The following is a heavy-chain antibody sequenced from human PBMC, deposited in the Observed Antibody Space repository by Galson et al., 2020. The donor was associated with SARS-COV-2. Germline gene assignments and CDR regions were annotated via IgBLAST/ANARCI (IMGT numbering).Heavy chain of an antibody. Sequence: ASVKVSCKASGYTFTSYGISWVRQAPGQGLEWMGWISAYNGNTNYAQKLQGRVTMTTDTSTSTAYMELRSLRSDDTAVYYCARVQGGNSGGLDFYYYYGMDVWGQGTTVTVSS. V-gene: IGHV1-18*01. CDR3: ARVQGGNSGGLDFYYYYGMDV. D-gene: IGHD2-21*02. CDR1: GYTFTSYG. J-gene: IGHJ6*02. CDR2: ISAYNGNT.